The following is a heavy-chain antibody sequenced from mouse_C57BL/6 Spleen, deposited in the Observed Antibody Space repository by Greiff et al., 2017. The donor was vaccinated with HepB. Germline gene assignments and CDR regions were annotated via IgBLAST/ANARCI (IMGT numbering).Heavy chain of an antibody. CDR1: GYTFTSYW. V-gene: IGHV1-72*01. Sequence: QVQLQQPGAELVKPGASVKLSCKASGYTFTSYWMHWVKQRPGRGLEWIGRIDPNSGGTKYNEKFKSKATLTVDKHSSTAYMQLSSLTSEDSAFYYCAREYYGNYFDYWGQGTTLTVSS. CDR2: IDPNSGGT. J-gene: IGHJ2*01. CDR3: AREYYGNYFDY. D-gene: IGHD1-1*01.